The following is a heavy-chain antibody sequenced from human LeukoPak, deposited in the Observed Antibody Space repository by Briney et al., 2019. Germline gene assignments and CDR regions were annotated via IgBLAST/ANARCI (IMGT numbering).Heavy chain of an antibody. Sequence: PGGSLRLSCAASGFTFGSYWMSWVRQAPGKGLEWVANIKQDGSEKYYVDSVKGRFTISRDNAKNSLYLQMNSLRAEDTAVYYCARGGGGYFDWLFVFDYWGQGTLVTASS. CDR3: ARGGGGYFDWLFVFDY. CDR2: IKQDGSEK. D-gene: IGHD3-9*01. V-gene: IGHV3-7*01. CDR1: GFTFGSYW. J-gene: IGHJ4*02.